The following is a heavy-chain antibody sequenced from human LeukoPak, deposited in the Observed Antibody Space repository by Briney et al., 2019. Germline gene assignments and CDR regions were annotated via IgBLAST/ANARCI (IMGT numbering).Heavy chain of an antibody. D-gene: IGHD5-12*01. J-gene: IGHJ4*02. Sequence: PGGSLRLSCAASGFTFSSYWMHWVRQAPGKGLEWVSCIDSAASTTTYADSVKGRFTTSRDNAKNTLYLQMNSLRPEDTAVYFCARDRGYVPDYWGQGTLVTVSS. V-gene: IGHV3-74*01. CDR2: IDSAASTT. CDR1: GFTFSSYW. CDR3: ARDRGYVPDY.